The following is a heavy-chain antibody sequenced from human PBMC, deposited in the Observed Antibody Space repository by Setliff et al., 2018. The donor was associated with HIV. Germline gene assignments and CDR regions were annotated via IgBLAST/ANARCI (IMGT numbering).Heavy chain of an antibody. CDR1: GGSFSGYY. D-gene: IGHD1-1*01. J-gene: IGHJ6*02. CDR2: MNHRGVI. V-gene: IGHV4-34*01. Sequence: SETLSLTCTVYGGSFSGYYWTWIRQPPGKGLEFIGEMNHRGVIKYLSSLKSRVTMAVDTSKKQFSLKLKSVTAADTAIYFCMRDGSRTTGMTGYYYGVDVWGQGTTVTVSS. CDR3: MRDGSRTTGMTGYYYGVDV.